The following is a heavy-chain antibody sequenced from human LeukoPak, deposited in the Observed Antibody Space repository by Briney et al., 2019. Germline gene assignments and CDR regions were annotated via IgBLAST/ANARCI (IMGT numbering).Heavy chain of an antibody. CDR2: ISASGVSK. CDR3: AKEVYSGYYTPGDY. V-gene: IGHV3-23*01. D-gene: IGHD3-22*01. Sequence: GGSLRLPCAASGFTSSSYGMSWVRQAPGKGLEWVSAISASGVSKYYADSVKGRFTISRDKSKNTLYLQMNSLRAEDTAVYFCAKEVYSGYYTPGDYWGQGNLVTVSS. CDR1: GFTSSSYG. J-gene: IGHJ4*02.